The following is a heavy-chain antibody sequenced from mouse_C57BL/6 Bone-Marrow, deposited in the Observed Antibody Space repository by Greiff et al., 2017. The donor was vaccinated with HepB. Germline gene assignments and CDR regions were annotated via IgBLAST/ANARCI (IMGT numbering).Heavy chain of an antibody. J-gene: IGHJ3*01. CDR2: ISSGGSYT. CDR1: GFTFSSYG. V-gene: IGHV5-6*01. Sequence: EVQGVESGGDLVKPGGSLKLSCAASGFTFSSYGMSWVRQTPDKRLEWVATISSGGSYTYYPDSVKGRFTISRDNAKNTLYLQMSSLKSEDTAMYYCARHPWFAYWGQGTLVTVSA. CDR3: ARHPWFAY.